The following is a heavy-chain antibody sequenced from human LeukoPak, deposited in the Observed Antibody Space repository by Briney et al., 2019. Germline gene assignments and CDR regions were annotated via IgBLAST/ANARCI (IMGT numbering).Heavy chain of an antibody. CDR2: IYYSGST. J-gene: IGHJ4*02. Sequence: SETLSLTCTVSGGSISSYYWSWIRQPPGKGLEWIGYIYYSGSTNYNPSLKSRVTISVDTSKNQFSLKLSSVTAADTAVYYCARSIAVAGKGVPFWDYWGQGTLVTVSS. D-gene: IGHD6-19*01. CDR3: ARSIAVAGKGVPFWDY. V-gene: IGHV4-59*12. CDR1: GGSISSYY.